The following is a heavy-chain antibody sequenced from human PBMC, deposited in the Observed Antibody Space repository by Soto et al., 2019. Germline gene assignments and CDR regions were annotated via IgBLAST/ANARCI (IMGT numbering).Heavy chain of an antibody. CDR3: VQTTGWPGFDF. V-gene: IGHV3-53*01. CDR2: IYGGGTT. Sequence: EVQLVESGGGLIQPGGSLRLSCAASGFTVSSKYMTWVRQAPGKGLEWVSVIYGGGTTYYADSVKGRFTISMDNSKNTLYLQMNSPRAEATAVYYCVQTTGWPGFDFWGQGTLVTVSS. D-gene: IGHD6-19*01. CDR1: GFTVSSKY. J-gene: IGHJ4*02.